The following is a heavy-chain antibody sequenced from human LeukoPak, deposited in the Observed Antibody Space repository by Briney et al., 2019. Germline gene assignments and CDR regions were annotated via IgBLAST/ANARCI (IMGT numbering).Heavy chain of an antibody. Sequence: TGGSLRLSCAASGFTFSSYGMHWVRQAPGKGLVWVSHINGDGSSATYADSVKGRFTISRDNAKNTLYLQMNSLRAEDTAVYYCVRGGFGSGLDYWGQGTLVTVSS. D-gene: IGHD6-19*01. V-gene: IGHV3-74*01. J-gene: IGHJ4*02. CDR3: VRGGFGSGLDY. CDR2: INGDGSSA. CDR1: GFTFSSYG.